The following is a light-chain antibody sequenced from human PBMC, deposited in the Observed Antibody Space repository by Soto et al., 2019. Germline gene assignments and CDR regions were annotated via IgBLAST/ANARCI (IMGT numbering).Light chain of an antibody. Sequence: EIVMTQSPATLSVSPGERATLSCRASQSVSSNLAWYQQKPGQAPRLLIYGASTRATGIPARFSGSGSGTEFTLTISSLQSEDVAVYDCQQYNNWLTFGQGTKVEIK. CDR1: QSVSSN. J-gene: IGKJ1*01. CDR3: QQYNNWLT. CDR2: GAS. V-gene: IGKV3-15*01.